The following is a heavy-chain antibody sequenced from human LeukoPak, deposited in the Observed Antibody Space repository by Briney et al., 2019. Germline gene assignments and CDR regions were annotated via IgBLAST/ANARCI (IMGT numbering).Heavy chain of an antibody. CDR3: ASFPWIQLWSYGMDV. V-gene: IGHV3-11*01. J-gene: IGHJ6*02. CDR1: GFTFDDYG. Sequence: GGSLRLSCAASGFTFDDYGMSWIRQAPGKGLEWVSYISSSGSTIYYADSVKGRFTISRDNAKNSLYLQMNSLRAEDTAVYYCASFPWIQLWSYGMDVWGQGTTVTVSS. CDR2: ISSSGSTI. D-gene: IGHD5-18*01.